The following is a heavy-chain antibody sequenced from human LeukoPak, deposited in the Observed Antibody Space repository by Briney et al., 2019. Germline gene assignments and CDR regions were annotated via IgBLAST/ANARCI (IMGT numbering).Heavy chain of an antibody. CDR1: GGSISSYY. D-gene: IGHD3-22*01. CDR2: IYTSGST. CDR3: ASGSVYYDSSGYYSSYADY. J-gene: IGHJ4*02. Sequence: SETLSLTCTVSGGSISSYYWSWIRQPAGEGLEWIGRIYTSGSTNYNPSLKSRVTTSVDTSKNQFSLKLGSVTAADTAVYYCASGSVYYDSSGYYSSYADYWGQGTLVTVSS. V-gene: IGHV4-4*07.